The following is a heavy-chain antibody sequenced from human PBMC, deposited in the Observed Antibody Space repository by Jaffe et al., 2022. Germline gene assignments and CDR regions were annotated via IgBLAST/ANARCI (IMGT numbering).Heavy chain of an antibody. CDR2: IYYSGST. J-gene: IGHJ6*03. CDR3: AGAIRPYCSSTSCYSMPGYYYYMDV. CDR1: GGSVSSGSYY. Sequence: QVQLQESGPGLVKPSETLSLTCTVSGGSVSSGSYYWSWIRQPPGKGLEWIGYIYYSGSTNYNPSLKSRVTISVDTSKNQFSLKLSSVTAADTAVYYCAGAIRPYCSSTSCYSMPGYYYYMDVWGKGTTVTVSS. D-gene: IGHD2-2*01. V-gene: IGHV4-61*01.